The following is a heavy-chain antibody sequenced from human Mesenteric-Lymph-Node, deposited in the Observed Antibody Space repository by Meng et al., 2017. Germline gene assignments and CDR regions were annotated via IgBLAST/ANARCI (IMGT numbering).Heavy chain of an antibody. J-gene: IGHJ4*02. Sequence: ASVKVSCKASGYNFNNYDISWVRQAPGQGLEWVGWISGNTGNTNYAHDLRGRVTLTRDTSTSTAYMELGSLRSDDTAVYYCARVRDTMIRGVTDYWGQGTLVTVSS. CDR1: GYNFNNYD. V-gene: IGHV1-18*01. CDR2: ISGNTGNT. D-gene: IGHD3-10*01. CDR3: ARVRDTMIRGVTDY.